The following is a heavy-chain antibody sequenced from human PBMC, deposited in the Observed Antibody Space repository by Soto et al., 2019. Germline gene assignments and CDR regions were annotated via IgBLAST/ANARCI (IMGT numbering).Heavy chain of an antibody. CDR1: GYTFTSYG. D-gene: IGHD6-6*01. CDR3: ARGSSIAARLLIYDY. CDR2: ISAYNGNT. J-gene: IGHJ4*02. Sequence: GASVKVSCKASGYTFTSYGISWVRQAPGQGLEWMGWISAYNGNTNYAQKLQGRVTMTTDTSTSTAYMELGSLRSDDTAVYYCARGSSIAARLLIYDYWGQGTLVTVSS. V-gene: IGHV1-18*01.